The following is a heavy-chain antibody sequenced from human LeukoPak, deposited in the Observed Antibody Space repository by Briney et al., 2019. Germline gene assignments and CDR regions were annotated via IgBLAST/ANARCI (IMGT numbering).Heavy chain of an antibody. CDR2: IRIDGSNK. Sequence: GGSLRLSCAASGFTFSSYGMHWVRQAPGKGLEWVAFIRIDGSNKYYADSVKGRFTISRDISKNTLYLQVNSLRAEDTAVYYCAKGVDDSSGYHYNNFDYWGQGTLVTVSS. CDR3: AKGVDDSSGYHYNNFDY. J-gene: IGHJ4*02. V-gene: IGHV3-30*02. CDR1: GFTFSSYG. D-gene: IGHD3-22*01.